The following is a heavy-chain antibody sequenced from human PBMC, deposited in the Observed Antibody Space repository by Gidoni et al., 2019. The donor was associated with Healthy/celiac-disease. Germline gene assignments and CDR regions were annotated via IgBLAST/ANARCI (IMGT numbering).Heavy chain of an antibody. D-gene: IGHD3-3*01. CDR2: ISSSSSYI. CDR1: GCTFSSYS. Sequence: EVQLVESGGGVVKPGGYLRLSCAASGCTFSSYSMNWVRQAPGKGLGWFSSISSSSSYIYYADSVKCRFPISRDNAKNSLYLQMNSLRAEDTAVYYCARGLWSSGAFDIWGQGTMVTVSS. J-gene: IGHJ3*02. CDR3: ARGLWSSGAFDI. V-gene: IGHV3-21*01.